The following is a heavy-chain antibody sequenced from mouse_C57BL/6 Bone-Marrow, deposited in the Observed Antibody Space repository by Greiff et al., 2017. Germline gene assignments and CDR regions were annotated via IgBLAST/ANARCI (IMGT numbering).Heavy chain of an antibody. CDR1: GYTFTSYW. J-gene: IGHJ1*03. D-gene: IGHD1-1*01. V-gene: IGHV1-72*01. CDR3: ARQYYYGSSYPHWYFDV. CDR2: IDPNSGGT. Sequence: QVQLKQPGAELVKPGASVKLSCKASGYTFTSYWMHWVKQRPGRGLEWIGRIDPNSGGTKYNEKFKSKATLTVDKPSSTAYMQLSSLTSEDSAVYYCARQYYYGSSYPHWYFDVWGTGTTVTVAS.